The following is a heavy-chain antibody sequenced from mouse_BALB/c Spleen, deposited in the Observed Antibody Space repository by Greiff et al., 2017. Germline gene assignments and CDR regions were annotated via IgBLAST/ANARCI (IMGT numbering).Heavy chain of an antibody. CDR1: GFSLTSYG. CDR3: ARNYYCRYEGYYYAMDY. J-gene: IGHJ4*01. Sequence: QVQLKQSGPGLVQPSQSLSITCTVSGFSLTSYGVHWVRQSPGKGLEWLGVIWSGGSTDYNAAFISRLSISKDNSKSQVFFKMNSLQANDTAIYYCARNYYCRYEGYYYAMDYWGQGTSVTVSS. CDR2: IWSGGST. V-gene: IGHV2-2*02. D-gene: IGHD2-14*01.